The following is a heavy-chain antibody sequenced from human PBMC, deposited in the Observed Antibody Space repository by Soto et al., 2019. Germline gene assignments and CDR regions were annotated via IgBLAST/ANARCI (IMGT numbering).Heavy chain of an antibody. Sequence: EVQLVETGGGLIQPGGSLRLSCAASGFTVSSNYMSWVRQAPGKGLEWVSVIYSGGSTYYADSVKGRFTISRDNSKNTLYLQMNSLRAEDTAVYYCAGGSRDFWSGYQTNYYYYDGMDVWGQGTTVTVSS. V-gene: IGHV3-53*02. CDR2: IYSGGST. D-gene: IGHD3-3*01. CDR3: AGGSRDFWSGYQTNYYYYDGMDV. CDR1: GFTVSSNY. J-gene: IGHJ6*02.